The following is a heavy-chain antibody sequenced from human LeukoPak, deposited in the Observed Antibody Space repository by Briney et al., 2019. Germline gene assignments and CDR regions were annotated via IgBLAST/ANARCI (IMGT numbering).Heavy chain of an antibody. Sequence: ASVTVSCKASGYIFTGYYMHWVRQAPGRGLEWMGWINPNSGGTNYAQKFQGRVTTTRDTSISTAYMELNGLRSDDTAVFYCARDSYYDSSGYPLGYWGQGTLVTVSS. J-gene: IGHJ4*02. CDR3: ARDSYYDSSGYPLGY. CDR2: INPNSGGT. D-gene: IGHD3-22*01. CDR1: GYIFTGYY. V-gene: IGHV1-2*02.